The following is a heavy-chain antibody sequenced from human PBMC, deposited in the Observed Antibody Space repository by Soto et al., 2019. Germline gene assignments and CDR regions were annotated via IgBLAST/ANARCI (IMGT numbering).Heavy chain of an antibody. Sequence: QVQLVQSGAEVKKPGSSVKVSCKASGGTFSSYTISWVRQAPGQGLEWMGRIIPILGIANYAQKFQGRVTITEDKSTSTAYMELSSLRSEDTAVYYCARDSGYWGGIDYWGQGTLVTVSS. CDR2: IIPILGIA. J-gene: IGHJ4*02. CDR3: ARDSGYWGGIDY. V-gene: IGHV1-69*08. CDR1: GGTFSSYT. D-gene: IGHD5-12*01.